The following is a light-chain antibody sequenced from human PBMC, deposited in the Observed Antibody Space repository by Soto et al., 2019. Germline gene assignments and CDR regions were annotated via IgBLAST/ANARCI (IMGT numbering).Light chain of an antibody. Sequence: EIVLTQSPGTLSLSPGERATLSCRASQSVGDTYLAWYQQKPGQAPRLLIYGASTRATGIPARFSGSGSGTEFTLTISSLQSEDFAVYYCQQYNNWPSRTFGQGTKVDIK. CDR2: GAS. J-gene: IGKJ1*01. V-gene: IGKV3-15*01. CDR3: QQYNNWPSRT. CDR1: QSVGDT.